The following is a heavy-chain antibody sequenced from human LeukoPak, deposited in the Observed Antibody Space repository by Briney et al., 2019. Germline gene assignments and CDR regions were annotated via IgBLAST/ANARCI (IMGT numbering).Heavy chain of an antibody. CDR3: ARGSRYDILTGYPEYNWFDP. CDR2: IYYSGST. V-gene: IGHV4-31*03. Sequence: SQTLSLTCTVSGGSLSSGGYYWSWIRQHPGKGLEWIGYIYYSGSTYYNPSLKSRVTISVDTSKNQFSLKLSSVTAADTAVYYCARGSRYDILTGYPEYNWFDPWGQGTLVTVSS. CDR1: GGSLSSGGYY. D-gene: IGHD3-9*01. J-gene: IGHJ5*02.